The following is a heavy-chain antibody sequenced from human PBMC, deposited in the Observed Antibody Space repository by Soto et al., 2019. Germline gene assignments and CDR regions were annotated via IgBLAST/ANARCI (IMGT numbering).Heavy chain of an antibody. J-gene: IGHJ4*02. D-gene: IGHD6-19*01. V-gene: IGHV1-3*05. CDR2: INAGNGNT. Sequence: QVKLVQSGAEEKKPGASGKVSCKASGYSFTSYAMHWVRQAPGQGLEWMGWINAGNGNTKYSKKFQGRVTITRDTSASTAYMELSSLRSEDTALSYFAGAVAVPAAFDYWGQGTLVTVSS. CDR3: AGAVAVPAAFDY. CDR1: GYSFTSYA.